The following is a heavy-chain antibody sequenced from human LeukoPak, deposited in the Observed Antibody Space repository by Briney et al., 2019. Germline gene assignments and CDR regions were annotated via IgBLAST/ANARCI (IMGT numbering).Heavy chain of an antibody. V-gene: IGHV1-2*02. CDR2: VNPNRGDS. Sequence: ASVKVSFKASGYTFTGNYIHWVRLAPGQRLEWMGWVNPNRGDSNYAQKFQGRVTMTSDTSIGTAYMALSSLRSDGTAIYYCARGGYSTGWLGPWGQGTQVIVSS. D-gene: IGHD6-19*01. J-gene: IGHJ5*02. CDR3: ARGGYSTGWLGP. CDR1: GYTFTGNY.